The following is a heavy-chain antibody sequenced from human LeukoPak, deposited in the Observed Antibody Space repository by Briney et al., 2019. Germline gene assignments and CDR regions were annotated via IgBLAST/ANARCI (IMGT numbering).Heavy chain of an antibody. V-gene: IGHV4-31*03. CDR2: IYYSGST. Sequence: PSETLSLTCTVSGGSISSGGYSWSWIRQHPGKGLEWIGYIYYSGSTYYNPSLKSRVTISVDTSKNQFSPKLSSVTAADTAVYYRARGLTVTPYYFDYWGQGTLVTVSS. J-gene: IGHJ4*02. CDR3: ARGLTVTPYYFDY. CDR1: GGSISSGGYS. D-gene: IGHD4-17*01.